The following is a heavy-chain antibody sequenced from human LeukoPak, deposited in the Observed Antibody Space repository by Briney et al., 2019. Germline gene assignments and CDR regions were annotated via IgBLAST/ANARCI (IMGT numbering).Heavy chain of an antibody. Sequence: GGSLRLSCAASGFTFRSYTMNWVRQAPGRGLEWVSSISSNSAYLYYADSLRGRFTISRDNAKNSLSLQMNSLRAADTAVYYCEREGCCPSGSIWSLSSEDAFDIWGQGTMVTVSS. CDR1: GFTFRSYT. J-gene: IGHJ3*02. CDR2: ISSNSAYL. D-gene: IGHD3-22*01. CDR3: EREGCCPSGSIWSLSSEDAFDI. V-gene: IGHV3-21*01.